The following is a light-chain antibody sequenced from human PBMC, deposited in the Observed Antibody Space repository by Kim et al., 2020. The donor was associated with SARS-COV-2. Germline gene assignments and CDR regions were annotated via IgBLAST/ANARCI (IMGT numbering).Light chain of an antibody. Sequence: EIVMTQSPAPLSVSPGETATVSCRASQRISTNLTWYQQKPGQGPRLLIYDATTRATGVPARFSGSGSGTELTLTISSLQSEDFAVYYCQQYNDWPLTFGGGTKVDIK. J-gene: IGKJ4*01. V-gene: IGKV3-15*01. CDR1: QRISTN. CDR3: QQYNDWPLT. CDR2: DAT.